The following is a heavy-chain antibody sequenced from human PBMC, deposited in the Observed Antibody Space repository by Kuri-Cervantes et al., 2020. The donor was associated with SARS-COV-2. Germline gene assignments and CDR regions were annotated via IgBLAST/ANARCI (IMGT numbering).Heavy chain of an antibody. CDR3: ARGRLWPRLFGSGWYVLDY. CDR1: GGTFRSYS. Sequence: SVKVSCKASGGTFRSYSVNWVRQAPGQGLEWMGRIIPTFDTATYAQKFQGRVIFTADESSSTAYMEVNSLRSEDTAVYYCARGRLWPRLFGSGWYVLDYWGQGTLVTVSS. V-gene: IGHV1-69*13. J-gene: IGHJ4*02. CDR2: IIPTFDTA. D-gene: IGHD6-19*01.